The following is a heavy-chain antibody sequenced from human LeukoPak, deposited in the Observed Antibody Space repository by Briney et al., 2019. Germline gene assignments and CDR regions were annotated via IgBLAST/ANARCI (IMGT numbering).Heavy chain of an antibody. CDR3: AREPALYYFDY. J-gene: IGHJ4*02. Sequence: GGSLRLSCAASGFTFNSYSMNWVRQAPGKGLEWVSSISSSSSYIYYADSVKGRFTISRDNAKNSLYLQMNSLRAEDTAVYYCAREPALYYFDYWGQGTLVTVSS. V-gene: IGHV3-21*01. CDR1: GFTFNSYS. CDR2: ISSSSSYI. D-gene: IGHD2-2*01.